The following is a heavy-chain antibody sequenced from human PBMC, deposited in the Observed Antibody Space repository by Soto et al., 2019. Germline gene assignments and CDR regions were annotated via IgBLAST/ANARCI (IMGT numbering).Heavy chain of an antibody. Sequence: GASLKISCKGSGYSFTSYWISWVRQMPWKGLEWMGRIDPSDSYTNYSPSFQGHVTISADKSISTAYLQWRSLKASDTAMYYCARQSPGSGHLYYYYYGMDVWGQGTTVTVSS. CDR1: GYSFTSYW. D-gene: IGHD6-19*01. J-gene: IGHJ6*02. V-gene: IGHV5-10-1*01. CDR3: ARQSPGSGHLYYYYYGMDV. CDR2: IDPSDSYT.